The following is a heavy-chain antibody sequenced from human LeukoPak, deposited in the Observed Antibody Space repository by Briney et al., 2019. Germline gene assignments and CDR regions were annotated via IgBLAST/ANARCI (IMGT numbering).Heavy chain of an antibody. V-gene: IGHV4-34*01. J-gene: IGHJ4*02. CDR1: GGSFSGYY. CDR3: AKGGVAYYDSSGPDY. CDR2: INHSGST. D-gene: IGHD3-22*01. Sequence: ASETLSLTCAVYGGSFSGYYWSWIRQPPGKGLEWIGEINHSGSTNYNPSLKSRVTISVDTSKNQFSLKLSSVTAADTAVYYCAKGGVAYYDSSGPDYWGQGTLVTVSS.